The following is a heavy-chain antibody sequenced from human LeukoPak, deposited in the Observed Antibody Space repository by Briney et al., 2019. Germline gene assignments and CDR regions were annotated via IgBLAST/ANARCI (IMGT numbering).Heavy chain of an antibody. J-gene: IGHJ4*02. CDR3: ARDLAAAGTGGFDY. D-gene: IGHD6-19*01. V-gene: IGHV3-48*03. CDR2: ISSSGSTI. CDR1: GFTFSSYE. Sequence: PGGSLRLSCAASGFTFSSYEMNWVRQAPRKGLEWVSYISSSGSTIYYADSVKGRFTISRANAKNSLYLQMNSLRAEDTGVYDCARDLAAAGTGGFDYWGQGTLVTVSS.